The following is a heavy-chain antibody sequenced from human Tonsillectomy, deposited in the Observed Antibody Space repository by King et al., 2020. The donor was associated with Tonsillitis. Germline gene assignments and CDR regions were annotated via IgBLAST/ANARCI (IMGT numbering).Heavy chain of an antibody. CDR3: ARTSWGANPFDI. V-gene: IGHV4-59*01. Sequence: QLQESGPGLVKPSETLSLTCTVSGGSISHYYWTWIRQPPGKGLEWIGYIHYIGTTNYNPSLKSRVTISVDTSKKQFSLKLSSVTAADTAVYYCARTSWGANPFDIWGQGTMVTVSS. J-gene: IGHJ3*02. CDR2: IHYIGTT. CDR1: GGSISHYY. D-gene: IGHD1-26*01.